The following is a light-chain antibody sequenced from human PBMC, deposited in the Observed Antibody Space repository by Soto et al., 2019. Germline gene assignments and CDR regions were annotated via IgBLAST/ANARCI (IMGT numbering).Light chain of an antibody. V-gene: IGLV2-11*01. CDR1: SSDVGGYDY. J-gene: IGLJ3*02. CDR2: GVS. CDR3: SSYAGSYTWV. Sequence: QSALTQPRSVSGSPGQSVTISCTVSSSDVGGYDYVSWYQQHTGKAPKLMIYGVSQRPSGVPDRFSGSKSGNTASLTISGLQADDEAHYYCSSYAGSYTWVFGGGTQLTVL.